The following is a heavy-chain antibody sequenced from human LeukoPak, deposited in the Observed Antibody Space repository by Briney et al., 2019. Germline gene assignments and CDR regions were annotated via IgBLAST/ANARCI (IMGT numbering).Heavy chain of an antibody. J-gene: IGHJ2*01. D-gene: IGHD6-6*01. CDR3: ARTKIAARLVPWYFDL. CDR1: GFTFSSYS. Sequence: GGSLRLSCAASGFTFSSYSMNWVRQAPGKGLEWVSSISSSSSYIYYADSVKGRFTISRDNAKNSLYLQMNSLRAEDTAVYYCARTKIAARLVPWYFDLWGRGTLVTVSS. V-gene: IGHV3-21*01. CDR2: ISSSSSYI.